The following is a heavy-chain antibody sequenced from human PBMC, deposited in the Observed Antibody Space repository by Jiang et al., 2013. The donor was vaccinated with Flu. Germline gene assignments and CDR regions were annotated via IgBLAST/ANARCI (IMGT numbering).Heavy chain of an antibody. D-gene: IGHD1-26*01. CDR1: GGSISSSSYY. CDR2: IYYSGTT. CDR3: ARLPWGAPRPFDY. V-gene: IGHV4-39*01. J-gene: IGHJ4*02. Sequence: GPGLVKPSETLSLTYTVSGGSISSSSYYWGWIRQPPGKGLEWIGTIYYSGTTYYNASLKSRVTMSVDTSKNQFSLNLSSVTAADTAVYYCARLPWGAPRPFDYWGQGTLVTVSS.